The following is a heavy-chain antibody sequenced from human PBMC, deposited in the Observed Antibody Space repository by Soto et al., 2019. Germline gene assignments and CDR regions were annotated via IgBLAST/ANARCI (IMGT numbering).Heavy chain of an antibody. Sequence: SVKVSCKASGGTFSSYAISWVRQAPGQGLEWMGGIIPIFGTANYAQKFQGRVTITADESTSTAYMELSSLRSEDTAVYYCGRGSDIVATNPHYYYGMAVWGQGTTVPVSS. CDR3: GRGSDIVATNPHYYYGMAV. CDR1: GGTFSSYA. V-gene: IGHV1-69*13. D-gene: IGHD5-12*01. J-gene: IGHJ6*02. CDR2: IIPIFGTA.